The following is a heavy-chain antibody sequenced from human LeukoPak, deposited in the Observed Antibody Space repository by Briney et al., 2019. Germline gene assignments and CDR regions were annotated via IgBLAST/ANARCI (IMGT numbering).Heavy chain of an antibody. CDR2: IYYSGST. CDR3: AREWGSGSYLRGHNWFDP. D-gene: IGHD1-26*01. J-gene: IGHJ5*02. Sequence: SETLSLTCTVSGGSISSYYWSWIRQPPGKGLEWIGYIYYSGSTNYNPSLKSRVTISVDTSKNQFSLKLSSVTAADTAVYYCAREWGSGSYLRGHNWFDPWGQGTLVTVSS. CDR1: GGSISSYY. V-gene: IGHV4-59*01.